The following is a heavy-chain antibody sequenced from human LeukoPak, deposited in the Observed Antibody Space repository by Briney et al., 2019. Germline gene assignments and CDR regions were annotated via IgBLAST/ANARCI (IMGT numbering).Heavy chain of an antibody. CDR2: INPNSGGT. CDR1: GYTFTGYY. V-gene: IGHV1-2*06. CDR3: ARSPRRTVLLWFGD. Sequence: ASVKVSCKASGYTFTGYYMHWVRQAPGQGLEWMGRINPNSGGTNYAQKFQGRVTMTRDTSISTAYMELSRLRSDDTAAYYCARSPRRTVLLWFGDWGQGTLVTVSS. J-gene: IGHJ4*02. D-gene: IGHD3-10*01.